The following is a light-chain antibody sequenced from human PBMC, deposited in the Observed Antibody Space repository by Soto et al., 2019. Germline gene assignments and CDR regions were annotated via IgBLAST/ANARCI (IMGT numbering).Light chain of an antibody. V-gene: IGLV1-51*01. J-gene: IGLJ2*01. CDR1: SSNIGNNY. CDR2: DNN. CDR3: GTWDSRLSTSV. Sequence: QSVLTQPPSVSAAPGQKVTMSCSGSSSNIGNNYVSWYQQLPGTAPKLLIYDNNKRPSGIPDRFSGSKSGTSATLGITGLQTGDEADYYCGTWDSRLSTSVFGGGTKVTVL.